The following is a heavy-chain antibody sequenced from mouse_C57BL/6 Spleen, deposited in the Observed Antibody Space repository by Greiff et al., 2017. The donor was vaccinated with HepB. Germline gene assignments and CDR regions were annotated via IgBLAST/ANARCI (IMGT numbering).Heavy chain of an antibody. CDR2: ISNGGGST. D-gene: IGHD1-1*01. J-gene: IGHJ4*01. V-gene: IGHV5-12*01. Sequence: DVMLVESGGGLVQPGGSLKLSCAASGFTFSDYYMYWVRQTPEKRLEWVAYISNGGGSTYYPDTVKGRCTISRDNATNTLYMQMSRLTSEDTARYYCARHGVYYFGGSYEAYAMDYWGQGTSVTVSS. CDR3: ARHGVYYFGGSYEAYAMDY. CDR1: GFTFSDYY.